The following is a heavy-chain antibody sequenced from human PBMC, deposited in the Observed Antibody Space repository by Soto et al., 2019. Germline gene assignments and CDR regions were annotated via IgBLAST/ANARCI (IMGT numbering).Heavy chain of an antibody. CDR2: IIPILGIA. CDR3: HREGGTTDYYGMDV. CDR1: GGTFSSYT. Sequence: QVQLVQSGAEVKKPGSSVKVSCKASGGTFSSYTISWVRQAPGQGLEWMGRIIPILGIANYAQKFQGRVTITADKSTSTAYMELSSLSSEDTAVYYCHREGGTTDYYGMDVWGQGTTVTVSS. V-gene: IGHV1-69*02. D-gene: IGHD1-1*01. J-gene: IGHJ6*02.